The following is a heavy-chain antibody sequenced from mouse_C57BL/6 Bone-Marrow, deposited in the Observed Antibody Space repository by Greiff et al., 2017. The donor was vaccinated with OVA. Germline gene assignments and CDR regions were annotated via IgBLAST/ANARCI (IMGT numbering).Heavy chain of an antibody. D-gene: IGHD1-1*01. CDR3: ARRDYYGSSDGRYFDV. CDR2: IYPSDSET. J-gene: IGHJ1*03. Sequence: VQLQQPGAELVRPGSSVKLSCKASGYTFTSYWMDWVKQRPGQGLEWIGNIYPSDSETHYNQKFKDKATLTVDKSSSTAYMQLSSLTSEDSAVYYCARRDYYGSSDGRYFDVWGTGTTVTVSS. CDR1: GYTFTSYW. V-gene: IGHV1-61*01.